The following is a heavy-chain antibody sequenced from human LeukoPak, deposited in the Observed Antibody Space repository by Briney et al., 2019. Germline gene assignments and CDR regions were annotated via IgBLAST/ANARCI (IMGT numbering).Heavy chain of an antibody. J-gene: IGHJ4*02. D-gene: IGHD3-22*01. Sequence: ASVKVSCKASGYTFTGYYMHWVRQAPGQGLEWMGWINPNSGGTNYAQKFQGRVTMTRDTSISTAYMELSRLRSDDTAVYYCAREWIKAMIVVIPDYWGQGTLVTVSS. V-gene: IGHV1-2*02. CDR2: INPNSGGT. CDR3: AREWIKAMIVVIPDY. CDR1: GYTFTGYY.